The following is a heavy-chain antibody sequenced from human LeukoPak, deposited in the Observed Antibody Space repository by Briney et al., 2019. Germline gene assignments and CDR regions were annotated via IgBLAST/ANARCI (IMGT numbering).Heavy chain of an antibody. CDR2: IYSGGST. Sequence: HPGGSLRLSCAASGFTFSSYEMNWVRQAPGEGLEWVSLIYSGGSTSYADSVKGRFTISRDNSKNTLYLQMNSLRAEDTAVYYCARKTDHQTGGDYWGQGTLVTVSS. D-gene: IGHD1-1*01. CDR3: ARKTDHQTGGDY. J-gene: IGHJ4*02. CDR1: GFTFSSYE. V-gene: IGHV3-66*01.